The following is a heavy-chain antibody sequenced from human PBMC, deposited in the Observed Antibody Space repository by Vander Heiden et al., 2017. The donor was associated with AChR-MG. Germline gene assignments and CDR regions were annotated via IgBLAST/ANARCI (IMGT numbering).Heavy chain of an antibody. V-gene: IGHV3-7*01. D-gene: IGHD2-2*01. J-gene: IGHJ4*02. Sequence: EVQLVEPGGGLFQPGGSLTLSCAASGFTFSTYWMSWVRQAPGKGLEWVANMKQDGSAKYYVDSVKGRFTISRDNAKNSLYLQMNSLRAEDTAVYYCARDRSFCIGTTCYLGSFDYWGQGTLVTVSS. CDR1: GFTFSTYW. CDR3: ARDRSFCIGTTCYLGSFDY. CDR2: MKQDGSAK.